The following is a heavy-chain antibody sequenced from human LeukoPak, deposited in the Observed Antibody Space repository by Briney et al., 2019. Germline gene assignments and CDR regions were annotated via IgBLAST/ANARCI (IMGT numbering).Heavy chain of an antibody. Sequence: SGGSLRLSCAASGFTFSSYSMNWVRQAPGKGLEWVSSISSSSYIYYADSVKGRFTISRDNSKNTLYLQMNSLRAEDTAVYYCAKDPRGAFDIWGQGTMVTVSS. V-gene: IGHV3-21*04. CDR2: ISSSSYI. CDR1: GFTFSSYS. CDR3: AKDPRGAFDI. J-gene: IGHJ3*02.